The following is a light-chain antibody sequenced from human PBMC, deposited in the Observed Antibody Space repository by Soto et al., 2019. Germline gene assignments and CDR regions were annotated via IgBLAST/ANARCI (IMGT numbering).Light chain of an antibody. CDR1: QSVTSSY. J-gene: IGKJ1*01. V-gene: IGKV3-20*01. Sequence: EIVLTQSPGTLSLSPGERATLSCRASQSVTSSYLAWYQQKPGQAPRLLIYGASSRATGLPDRFSGSGSGTNFTLTISRLEPEDFAVYYCHQYGSSHWTFGQGTKVEIK. CDR2: GAS. CDR3: HQYGSSHWT.